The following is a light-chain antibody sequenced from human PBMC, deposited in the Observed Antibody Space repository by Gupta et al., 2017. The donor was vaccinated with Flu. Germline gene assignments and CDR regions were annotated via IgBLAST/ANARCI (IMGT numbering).Light chain of an antibody. CDR2: DDT. CDR3: QLWDTSTSHLV. J-gene: IGLJ2*01. CDR1: NIVTRS. V-gene: IGLV3-21*02. Sequence: SYVLTQPLSVSVAPGQTARITCEADNIVTRSVHWYMQKPGQAPVLVVFDDTDRPSGIPERFSGSNSDNTATLTIIGVEAGDEADYFCQLWDTSTSHLVFGGGTQLTVL.